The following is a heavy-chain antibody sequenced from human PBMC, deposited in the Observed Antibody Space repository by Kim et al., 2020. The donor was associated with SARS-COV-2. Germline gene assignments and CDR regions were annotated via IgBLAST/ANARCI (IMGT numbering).Heavy chain of an antibody. CDR3: ARGLMIRYFDWLQSLSGFDY. J-gene: IGHJ4*02. Sequence: SETLSLTCAVYGGSFSGYYWSWIRQPPGKGLEWIGEINHSGSTNYNPSLKSRVTISVDTSKNQFSLKLSSVTAADTAVYYCARGLMIRYFDWLQSLSGFDYWGQGTLVTVSS. V-gene: IGHV4-34*01. CDR2: INHSGST. CDR1: GGSFSGYY. D-gene: IGHD3-9*01.